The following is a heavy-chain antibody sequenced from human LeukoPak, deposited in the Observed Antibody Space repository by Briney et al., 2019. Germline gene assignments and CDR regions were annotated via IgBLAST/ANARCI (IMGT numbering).Heavy chain of an antibody. V-gene: IGHV3-21*01. Sequence: GGSLRLSCAASRFTFSNYSMNWVRQAPGKGLEWVSSITSRSTYKYYADSVEGRFTISRDNAKNSLYLQMNSLRAEDTAVYYCARAQGGYYDSSGYDYWGQGTLVTVSS. CDR2: ITSRSTYK. D-gene: IGHD3-22*01. CDR3: ARAQGGYYDSSGYDY. CDR1: RFTFSNYS. J-gene: IGHJ4*02.